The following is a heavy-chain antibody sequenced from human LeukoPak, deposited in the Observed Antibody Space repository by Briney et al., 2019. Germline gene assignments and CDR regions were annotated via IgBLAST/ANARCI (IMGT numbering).Heavy chain of an antibody. D-gene: IGHD3-3*01. CDR2: INHSGST. CDR1: GGSFSGYY. V-gene: IGHV4-34*01. CDR3: ARKGDFWSGYPYMDV. J-gene: IGHJ6*03. Sequence: SETLSLTCAVYGGSFSGYYWSWIRQPPGKGLEWIGEINHSGSTNYNPPLKSRVIISVDTSKNQFSLKLSSVTAADTAVYYCARKGDFWSGYPYMDVWGKGTTVTVSS.